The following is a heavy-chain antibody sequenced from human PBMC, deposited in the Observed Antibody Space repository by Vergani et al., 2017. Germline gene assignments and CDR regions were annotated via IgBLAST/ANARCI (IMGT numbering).Heavy chain of an antibody. CDR3: AREYERGYSYGT. V-gene: IGHV4-4*03. J-gene: IGHJ5*02. CDR1: GISVSSDKW. D-gene: IGHD5-18*01. CDR2: IFHDGGT. Sequence: QVQLQESGPGLVKPPGTLPLTCAVSGISVSSDKWWTWVRQPPGKGLEWIAEIFHDGGTNYNPSLKSRATIVLDKSKNQISLNLNSVTAADTAVYYCAREYERGYSYGTWGQGILVTVSS.